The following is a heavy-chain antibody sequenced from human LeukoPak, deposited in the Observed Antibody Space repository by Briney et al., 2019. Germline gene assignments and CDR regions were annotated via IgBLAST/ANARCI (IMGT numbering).Heavy chain of an antibody. V-gene: IGHV4-59*12. D-gene: IGHD4-23*01. Sequence: KPSETLSLTCTVSGGSISSYYWTWIRQPPGKGLEWLGEVYHSGSTNYNPSLKSRVTISVDKSKNQFSLKLSSVTAADTAVYYCARTTVVTPYYYYGMDVWGQGTTVTVSS. CDR1: GGSISSYY. J-gene: IGHJ6*02. CDR3: ARTTVVTPYYYYGMDV. CDR2: VYHSGST.